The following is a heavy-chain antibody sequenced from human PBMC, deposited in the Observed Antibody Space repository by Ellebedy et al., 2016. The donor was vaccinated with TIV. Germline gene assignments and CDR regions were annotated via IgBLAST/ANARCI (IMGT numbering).Heavy chain of an antibody. CDR1: GFTFDDYG. CDR3: AREREISGRNSGRFDP. CDR2: INWSGGTI. D-gene: IGHD1-26*01. Sequence: GGSLRLXXAASGFTFDDYGMSWVRQVPGKGLEWISDINWSGGTIRYADSVKGRFTISRDNTKNSLFLQMNSLRAEDTALYHCAREREISGRNSGRFDPWGQGTLVTVSS. J-gene: IGHJ5*02. V-gene: IGHV3-20*01.